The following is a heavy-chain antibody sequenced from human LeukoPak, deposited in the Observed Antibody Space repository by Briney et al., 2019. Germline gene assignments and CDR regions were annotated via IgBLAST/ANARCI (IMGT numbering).Heavy chain of an antibody. CDR1: GGSISSYY. Sequence: SETLSLTCTVSGGSISSYYWSWIRQPPGKGLEWIGFIYYSGSTNYNPSLKSRVTISVDTSKNQFFLNLRSVTAADTAAYYCARVPRIEAGATGDWFDPWGQGTVVTVSS. CDR3: ARVPRIEAGATGDWFDP. J-gene: IGHJ5*02. V-gene: IGHV4-59*01. CDR2: IYYSGST. D-gene: IGHD6-13*01.